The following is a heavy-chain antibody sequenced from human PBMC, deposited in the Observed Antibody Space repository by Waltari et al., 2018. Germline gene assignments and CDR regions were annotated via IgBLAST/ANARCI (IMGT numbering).Heavy chain of an antibody. CDR1: GYSFTGYS. Sequence: QVQLVQSGAEVKKPGASVKVSCKASGYSFTGYSMHWVRQAPGQGLEWVGRINPNSGVTDDAQKFQGRVSMTRDTSISTAYMELNRLTSDDTAVYYCAREVVLDFWGQGTLVTVSS. CDR3: AREVVLDF. V-gene: IGHV1-2*06. J-gene: IGHJ4*02. CDR2: INPNSGVT. D-gene: IGHD2-15*01.